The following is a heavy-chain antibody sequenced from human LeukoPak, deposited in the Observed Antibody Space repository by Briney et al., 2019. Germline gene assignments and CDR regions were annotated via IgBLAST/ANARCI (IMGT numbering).Heavy chain of an antibody. CDR1: GGSISSHF. V-gene: IGHV4-59*11. CDR2: GYYSGIT. J-gene: IGHJ6*03. Sequence: SETLSLTCTVSGGSISSHFWSWIRQPPGKGLEWIGYGYYSGITNYNPSLKSRVTISVDTSKNQFSLKLSSVTAADTAVYYCARYIAVATSSYYYYMDVWGQGTLVTVSS. CDR3: ARYIAVATSSYYYYMDV. D-gene: IGHD6-19*01.